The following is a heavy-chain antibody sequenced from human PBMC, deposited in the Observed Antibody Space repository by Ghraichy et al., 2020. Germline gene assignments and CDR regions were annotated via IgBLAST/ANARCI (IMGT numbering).Heavy chain of an antibody. J-gene: IGHJ4*02. V-gene: IGHV3-53*01. D-gene: IGHD5-12*01. CDR3: ATGYGYFDL. Sequence: GGSLRLSCAASGFSVSHKYMNWVRQAPGKGLEWVSVFYRDGFPYYADSVKGRFTVSSDNSENTVHLLMNNLRVEDTAIYYCATGYGYFDLWGQGTLVTVSS. CDR2: FYRDGFP. CDR1: GFSVSHKY.